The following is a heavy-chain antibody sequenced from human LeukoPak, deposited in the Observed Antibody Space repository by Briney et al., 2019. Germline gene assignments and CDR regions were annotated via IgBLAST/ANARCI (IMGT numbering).Heavy chain of an antibody. Sequence: SETLSLTCTVSGGSISSYYWSWIRQPPGKGLEWIGYIYYSGSTNCNPSLKSRVTISVDTSKNQFSLKLSSVTAADTAVYYCARDRGAEYGYYYYGMDVWGKGTTVTVSS. CDR1: GGSISSYY. CDR3: ARDRGAEYGYYYYGMDV. J-gene: IGHJ6*04. D-gene: IGHD2-2*01. CDR2: IYYSGST. V-gene: IGHV4-59*01.